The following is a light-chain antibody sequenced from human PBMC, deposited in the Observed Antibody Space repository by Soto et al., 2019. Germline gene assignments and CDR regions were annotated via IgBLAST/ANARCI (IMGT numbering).Light chain of an antibody. CDR3: QQRSTLPLT. CDR2: DAS. V-gene: IGKV3-11*01. CDR1: QSISTY. Sequence: EIVVTQSTATLSLSPGERATLSCRASQSISTYLAWYQQKPGQAPRLLIYDASNRATGIPARFSGSGSGTDFTLTISSLEPEDSAVYYCQQRSTLPLTFGGGTRVEIK. J-gene: IGKJ4*01.